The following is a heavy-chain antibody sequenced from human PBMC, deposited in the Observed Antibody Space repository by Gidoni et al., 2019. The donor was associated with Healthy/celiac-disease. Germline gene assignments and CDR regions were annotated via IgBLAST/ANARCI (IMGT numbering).Heavy chain of an antibody. V-gene: IGHV3-23*01. CDR2: ISGSGGST. Sequence: EVQLLESGGGLVQPGGSLRLSCAASGFTFSSSAISWVRQAPGKGLEWVSAISGSGGSTYYADAVKGRFTISRDNSKNTLYLQMNSLRAEETAVYYCAKVKSSGWYRQKTLWYFDLWGRGTLVTVSS. J-gene: IGHJ2*01. CDR1: GFTFSSSA. D-gene: IGHD6-19*01. CDR3: AKVKSSGWYRQKTLWYFDL.